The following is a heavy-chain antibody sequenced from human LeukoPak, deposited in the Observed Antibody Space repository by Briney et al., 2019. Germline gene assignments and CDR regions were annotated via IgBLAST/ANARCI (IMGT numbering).Heavy chain of an antibody. CDR2: IYPGDSDT. Sequence: GESLKISCKGSGYSFTSYWIGWVRQMPGKGLEWMGIIYPGDSDTRYSPSFQGQVTISADKSISTAYLQWSSLKASDTAMYYCARRPRVPAAKGPWFDYWGQGTLVTVSS. V-gene: IGHV5-51*01. D-gene: IGHD2-2*01. CDR3: ARRPRVPAAKGPWFDY. J-gene: IGHJ4*02. CDR1: GYSFTSYW.